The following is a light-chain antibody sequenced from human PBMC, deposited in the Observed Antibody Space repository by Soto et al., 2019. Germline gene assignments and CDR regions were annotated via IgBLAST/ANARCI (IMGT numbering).Light chain of an antibody. Sequence: HMTHSPSSLSASVLYRVTITFLSSQAIRNDFGCYQQKPGKDPKRLIYVASRLESGVPSRFSGSGFGTEFTLTISGLQPEDFATYYCLQHNNYPWTFGQGTKVDIK. CDR3: LQHNNYPWT. J-gene: IGKJ1*01. CDR2: VAS. CDR1: QAIRND. V-gene: IGKV1-17*01.